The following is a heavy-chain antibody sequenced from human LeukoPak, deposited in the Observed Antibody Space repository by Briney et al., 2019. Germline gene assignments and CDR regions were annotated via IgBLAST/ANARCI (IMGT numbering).Heavy chain of an antibody. V-gene: IGHV4-61*02. D-gene: IGHD3-22*01. J-gene: IGHJ4*02. CDR1: GGSISSGSYY. CDR3: ARVGDSSGYFFYNDY. Sequence: SETLSPTCTVSGGSISSGSYYWSWIRQPAGRGLEWIGRTYTSGSTNYNPSLKSRVTISVDTSKNQFSLKLSSVTAADTAVYYCARVGDSSGYFFYNDYWGQGTLVTVSS. CDR2: TYTSGST.